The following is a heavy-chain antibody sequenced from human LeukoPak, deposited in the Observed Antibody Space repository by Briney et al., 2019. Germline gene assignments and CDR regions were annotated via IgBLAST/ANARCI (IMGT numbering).Heavy chain of an antibody. J-gene: IGHJ3*02. CDR1: GYTFTSCD. V-gene: IGHV1-8*01. Sequence: ASVKVSCKASGYTFTSCDINWVRQATGQGLEWMGWMNPNSGNTGYAQKFQGRVTMTRNTSISTAYMELSSLRSEDTAVYYCARDYYDSSGQALSGAFDIWGQGTMVTVSS. CDR2: MNPNSGNT. D-gene: IGHD3-22*01. CDR3: ARDYYDSSGQALSGAFDI.